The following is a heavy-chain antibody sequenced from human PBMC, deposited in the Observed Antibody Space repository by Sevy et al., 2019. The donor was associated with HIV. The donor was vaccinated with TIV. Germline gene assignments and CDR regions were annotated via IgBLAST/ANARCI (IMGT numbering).Heavy chain of an antibody. CDR3: ARDLLMVRGLRNYYYYGMDV. D-gene: IGHD3-10*01. CDR2: IYYSGST. V-gene: IGHV4-61*01. Sequence: SETLSLTCTVSGGSVSSGSYYWSWIRQPPGKGLEWIGYIYYSGSTNYNPSLKGPVTISVDTSKNQFSLKLSSVTAADTAVYYCARDLLMVRGLRNYYYYGMDVWGQGTTVTVSS. CDR1: GGSVSSGSYY. J-gene: IGHJ6*02.